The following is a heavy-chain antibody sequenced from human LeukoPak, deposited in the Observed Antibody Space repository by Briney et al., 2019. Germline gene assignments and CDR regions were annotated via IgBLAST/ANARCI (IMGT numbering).Heavy chain of an antibody. Sequence: ASVKVSCKASGYTFTSYGISWVRQAPGQGLEWMGWISTYNGNTNYAQKLQGRVTMTTDTSTSTAYMELRSLRSDDTAVYYCARGVAGDVDTALYYFDYWGQGTLVTVSS. CDR3: ARGVAGDVDTALYYFDY. CDR2: ISTYNGNT. J-gene: IGHJ4*02. CDR1: GYTFTSYG. D-gene: IGHD5-18*01. V-gene: IGHV1-18*01.